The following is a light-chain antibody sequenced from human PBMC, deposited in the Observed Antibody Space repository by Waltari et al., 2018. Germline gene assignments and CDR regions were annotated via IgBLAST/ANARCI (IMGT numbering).Light chain of an antibody. Sequence: DIQMTQSPSTLSASVGERVTLTCRASQSISSWLAWYQQKPGKAPKLLIYKTSSLESGVPSRFSGSGSGTEFTLTISSLQPDDFATYYCQQYNSLWTFGQGTKVEIK. V-gene: IGKV1-5*03. CDR1: QSISSW. CDR3: QQYNSLWT. CDR2: KTS. J-gene: IGKJ1*01.